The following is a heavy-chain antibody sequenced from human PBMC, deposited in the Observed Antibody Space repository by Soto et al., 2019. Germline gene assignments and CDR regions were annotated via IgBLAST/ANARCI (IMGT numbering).Heavy chain of an antibody. CDR1: GYTFSDFD. CDR2: MNAKSGDT. J-gene: IGHJ6*02. D-gene: IGHD2-2*01. V-gene: IGHV1-8*01. CDR3: ARGNPFNYAGFDV. Sequence: DLEQSGAEVKRPGASVKVSCKASGYTFSDFDINWLRQASGQGPEWMGWMNAKSGDTFFAQRFQGKFNMTRDTSLSTAYMEVGSLTSDDTAVYYCARGNPFNYAGFDVWGQGTTVAVSS.